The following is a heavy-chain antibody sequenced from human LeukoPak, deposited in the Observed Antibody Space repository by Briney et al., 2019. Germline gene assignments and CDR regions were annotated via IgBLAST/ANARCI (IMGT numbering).Heavy chain of an antibody. CDR2: ISGSGGST. D-gene: IGHD5-12*01. Sequence: GGSLRLSCAASGFSVGSNYMTWVRQAPGKGLEWVSAISGSGGSTYYADSVKGRFTISRDNSKNTLYLQMNSLRAEDTAVYYCARGPSGYHNTGGQGTLVTVSS. CDR3: ARGPSGYHNT. V-gene: IGHV3-23*01. J-gene: IGHJ4*02. CDR1: GFSVGSNY.